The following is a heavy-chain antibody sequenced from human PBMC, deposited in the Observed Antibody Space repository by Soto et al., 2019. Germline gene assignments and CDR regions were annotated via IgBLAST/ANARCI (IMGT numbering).Heavy chain of an antibody. Sequence: GGSLRLSCAASGFTFSSYAMHWVRQAPGKGLEWVAVISYDGSNKYYADSVEGRFTISRDNSKNTLYLQMNSLRAEDTAVYYCARDGVAARLDYYYGMDVWGQGTTVTVSS. J-gene: IGHJ6*02. D-gene: IGHD6-6*01. CDR2: ISYDGSNK. CDR3: ARDGVAARLDYYYGMDV. CDR1: GFTFSSYA. V-gene: IGHV3-30-3*01.